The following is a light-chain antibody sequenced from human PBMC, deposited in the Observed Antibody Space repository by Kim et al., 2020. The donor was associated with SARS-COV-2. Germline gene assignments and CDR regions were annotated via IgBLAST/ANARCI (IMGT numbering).Light chain of an antibody. Sequence: EIVLTQSPGTLSLSPGQRATLSCRASQNVDSASLAWYQQKPGQAPSLLIYATSTRATGIPDRFSGSGSGTDFTLTINRLETEDLAVYYCQQYGGSPLYSVGQGTKLEI. CDR2: ATS. CDR1: QNVDSAS. V-gene: IGKV3-20*01. J-gene: IGKJ2*03. CDR3: QQYGGSPLYS.